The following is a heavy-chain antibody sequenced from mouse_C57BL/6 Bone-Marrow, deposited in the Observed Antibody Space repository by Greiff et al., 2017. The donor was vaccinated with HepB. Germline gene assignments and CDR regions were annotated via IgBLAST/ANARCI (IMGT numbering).Heavy chain of an antibody. V-gene: IGHV1-69*01. J-gene: IGHJ1*03. D-gene: IGHD1-1*01. CDR1: GYTFTSYW. CDR2: FDPSDSYT. Sequence: QVQLQQPGAELVMPGASVKLSCKASGYTFTSYWMHWVKQRPGQGLEWIGEFDPSDSYTNYNQKFKGKSTLTVDKSSSTAYMQLSSLTSEDSAVYYCAREGLITFDVWGTGTTVTVSS. CDR3: AREGLITFDV.